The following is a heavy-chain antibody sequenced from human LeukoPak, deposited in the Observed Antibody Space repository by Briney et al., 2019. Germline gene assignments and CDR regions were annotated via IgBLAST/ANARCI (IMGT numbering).Heavy chain of an antibody. Sequence: GGSLRLSCAVSGFTFSSYWMNWVRQAPGKGLEWVARIRQDGGEKSYVDSVKGRFAISRDNTKNSLYLQINSLRAEDTAVYYCARDGTAPGLYFDLWGQGTLVTVSS. CDR1: GFTFSSYW. CDR3: ARDGTAPGLYFDL. D-gene: IGHD6-13*01. V-gene: IGHV3-7*01. J-gene: IGHJ4*01. CDR2: IRQDGGEK.